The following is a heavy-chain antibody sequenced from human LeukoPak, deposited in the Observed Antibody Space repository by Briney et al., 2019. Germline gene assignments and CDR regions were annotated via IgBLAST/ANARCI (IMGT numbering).Heavy chain of an antibody. D-gene: IGHD6-19*01. V-gene: IGHV1-24*01. CDR3: ATGPDSSGWFGPLWY. J-gene: IGHJ4*02. Sequence: GASVKVSCKVSGYTLTELSMHWVRQAPGKGLEWMGGFDPEDGETIYAQKFQGRVTMTEGTSTDTAYMELSSLRSEDTAVYYCATGPDSSGWFGPLWYWGQGTLVTVSS. CDR1: GYTLTELS. CDR2: FDPEDGET.